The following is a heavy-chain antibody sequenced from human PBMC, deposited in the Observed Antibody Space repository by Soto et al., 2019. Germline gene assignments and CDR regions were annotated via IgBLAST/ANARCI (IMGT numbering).Heavy chain of an antibody. CDR3: AADGGYGDYYYYGMDV. CDR1: GFTFTSSA. J-gene: IGHJ6*02. Sequence: QMQLVQSGPEVKKPGTSVKVSCTASGFTFTSSAMQWVRQARGQRLEWIGWIVVGSGNTNYAQKFQERVTITRDMSTSTAYMELSSLRSEDTAVYYCAADGGYGDYYYYGMDVWGQGTTVTVSS. V-gene: IGHV1-58*02. CDR2: IVVGSGNT. D-gene: IGHD4-17*01.